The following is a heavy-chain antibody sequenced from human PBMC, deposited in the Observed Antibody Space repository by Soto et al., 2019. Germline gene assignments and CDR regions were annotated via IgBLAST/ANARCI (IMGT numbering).Heavy chain of an antibody. D-gene: IGHD3-10*01. CDR3: AKDAGDN. J-gene: IGHJ4*02. Sequence: QMQLVQSGAEVKERGSSVKISCKTSGGTFNTYALTWVRQAPGQGLEWIGGIIPIFGIKNVAQIFQGRVTVNAAESLTTAYMEMTGLRSAGTAVYYCAKDAGDNWGQGTLVTVSS. V-gene: IGHV1-69*01. CDR1: GGTFNTYA. CDR2: IIPIFGIK.